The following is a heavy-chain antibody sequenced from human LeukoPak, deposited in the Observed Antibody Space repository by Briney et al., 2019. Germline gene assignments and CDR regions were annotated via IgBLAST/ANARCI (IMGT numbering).Heavy chain of an antibody. CDR2: IRYDGSNK. Sequence: GGSLRLSCAASGSTFSSYGMHWVRQAPGKGLEWVAFIRYDGSNKYYADSVKGRFTISRDNSKNTLYLQMNSLRAEDTAVYYCAKKGSLSSYLDYWGQGTLVTVSS. V-gene: IGHV3-30*02. CDR3: AKKGSLSSYLDY. CDR1: GSTFSSYG. J-gene: IGHJ4*02. D-gene: IGHD1-26*01.